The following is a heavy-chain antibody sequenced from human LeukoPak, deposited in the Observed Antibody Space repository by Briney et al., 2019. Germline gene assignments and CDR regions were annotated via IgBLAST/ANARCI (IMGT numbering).Heavy chain of an antibody. J-gene: IGHJ3*02. CDR2: IYYSGST. CDR1: GGSISSGDYY. D-gene: IGHD3-22*01. CDR3: ARRPSPYYYDSSGYPDAFDI. V-gene: IGHV4-30-4*01. Sequence: SETLSLTCTVSGGSISSGDYYWSWIRQPPGKGLEWIGYIYYSGSTYYNPSLKSRVTISVDTSKNQFSLKLSSVTAADTAVYYCARRPSPYYYDSSGYPDAFDIWGQGTMVTVSS.